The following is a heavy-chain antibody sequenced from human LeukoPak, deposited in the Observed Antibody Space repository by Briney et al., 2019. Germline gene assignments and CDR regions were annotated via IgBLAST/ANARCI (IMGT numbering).Heavy chain of an antibody. CDR3: ARLGIGTNRYCSSTSCYFDY. J-gene: IGHJ4*02. D-gene: IGHD2-2*01. CDR1: GGTFSSYA. CDR2: IIPIFGTA. Sequence: GSSVKVSCKASGGTFSSYAISWVRQAPGQGLEWMGGIIPIFGTANYAQKFQGRVTITTDESTSTAYMELSSLRSEDTAVYYCARLGIGTNRYCSSTSCYFDYWGQGTLVTVSS. V-gene: IGHV1-69*05.